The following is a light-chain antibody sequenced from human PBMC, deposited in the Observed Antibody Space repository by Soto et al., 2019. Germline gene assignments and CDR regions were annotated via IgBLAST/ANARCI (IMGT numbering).Light chain of an antibody. CDR1: QSVSSSY. Sequence: EIVFTHSPCTLSLSPVERATLSFRASQSVSSSYLAWYQQKPGQAPRLLIYGASSRATGIPDRFSGSGSGTDFTLTISRLGPEDFAVYYCQKYGSSPLNFGGGTKVDIK. V-gene: IGKV3-20*01. CDR2: GAS. CDR3: QKYGSSPLN. J-gene: IGKJ4*01.